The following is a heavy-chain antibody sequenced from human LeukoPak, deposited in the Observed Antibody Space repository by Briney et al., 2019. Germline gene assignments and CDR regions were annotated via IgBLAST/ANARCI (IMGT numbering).Heavy chain of an antibody. CDR3: ARIPTDFDWFSIARHYYYYMDV. CDR1: GFTFSNAW. J-gene: IGHJ6*03. V-gene: IGHV3-21*01. Sequence: GGSLRLSRAASGFTFSNAWMNWVRQAPGKGLEWVSSISSSSSYIYYADSVKGRFTISRDNAKNSLYLQMNSLRAEDTAVYYCARIPTDFDWFSIARHYYYYMDVWGKGTTVTISS. CDR2: ISSSSSYI. D-gene: IGHD3-9*01.